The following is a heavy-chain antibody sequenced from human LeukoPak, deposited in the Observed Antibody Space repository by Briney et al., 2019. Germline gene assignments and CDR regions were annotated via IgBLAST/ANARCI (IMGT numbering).Heavy chain of an antibody. CDR3: AVQYDFWSALYEYFFDY. V-gene: IGHV3-66*02. CDR2: IYMGGTT. J-gene: IGHJ4*02. D-gene: IGHD3-3*01. CDR1: GFTVGDKY. Sequence: GGSLRLSCAASGFTVGDKYMSWIRQAPGKGLEWVSVIYMGGTTYYADSVKGRFTISRDSSKNTLYLQMNSLRAEDTAVYYCAVQYDFWSALYEYFFDYWGQGTLVSVSS.